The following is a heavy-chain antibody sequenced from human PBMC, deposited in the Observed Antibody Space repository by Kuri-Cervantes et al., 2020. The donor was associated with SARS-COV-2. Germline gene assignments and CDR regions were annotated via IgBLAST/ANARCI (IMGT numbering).Heavy chain of an antibody. CDR2: INPNSGGT. J-gene: IGHJ6*03. D-gene: IGHD3-3*01. V-gene: IGHV1-2*02. CDR3: ARGRKVRFLEWTNGGYYYYMDV. CDR1: GYTFTGYY. Sequence: ASVKVSCKASGYTFTGYYMHWVRQAPGQGLEWMGWINPNSGGTNYSQKFQGRVTMTRDTSISTAYMELSRLRSDDTAVYYCARGRKVRFLEWTNGGYYYYMDVWGKGTTVTVSS.